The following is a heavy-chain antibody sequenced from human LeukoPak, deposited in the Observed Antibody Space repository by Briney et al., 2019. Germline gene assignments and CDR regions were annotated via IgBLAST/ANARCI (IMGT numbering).Heavy chain of an antibody. CDR3: ARERSDSSFDY. CDR2: ISYDGNNK. CDR1: GFTFSSYG. D-gene: IGHD2-21*02. Sequence: GGSLRLSCAASGFTFSSYGMHWVRQAPGKGLEWVAIISYDGNNKYYVDSVKGRFTISRDNSKNTLYLQMNSLRTEDTAVYYCARERSDSSFDYWGQGTLVTVSS. J-gene: IGHJ4*02. V-gene: IGHV3-30*03.